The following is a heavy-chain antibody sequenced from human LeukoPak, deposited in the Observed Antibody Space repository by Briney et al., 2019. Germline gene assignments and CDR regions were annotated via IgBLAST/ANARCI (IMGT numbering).Heavy chain of an antibody. CDR1: GGSIRSYY. J-gene: IGHJ6*03. CDR3: ARTTEGYAGGPGYSYYYYMDV. Sequence: SETLSLTCTVSGGSIRSYYWSWIRQPPGRGLEWIAYIYYSGSTNYNPSLKSRVTISVDTSKNQFSLKLRSVTAADPAVYYCARTTEGYAGGPGYSYYYYMDVWGKGTTVTISS. V-gene: IGHV4-59*01. D-gene: IGHD5-12*01. CDR2: IYYSGST.